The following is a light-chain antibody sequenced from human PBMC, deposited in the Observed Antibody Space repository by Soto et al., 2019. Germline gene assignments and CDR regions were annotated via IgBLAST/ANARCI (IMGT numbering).Light chain of an antibody. CDR1: QSLRSTY. CDR2: GAS. Sequence: EIVLTQSPGTLSLSPGERATLSCRANQSLRSTYVAWYQQKPGQSPRLLLYGASSRATGIPDRFSGSGSGTDFSLTITRLEPEDFAVYYCQHYGGSWEFGQGTKVDFK. CDR3: QHYGGSWE. V-gene: IGKV3-20*01. J-gene: IGKJ1*01.